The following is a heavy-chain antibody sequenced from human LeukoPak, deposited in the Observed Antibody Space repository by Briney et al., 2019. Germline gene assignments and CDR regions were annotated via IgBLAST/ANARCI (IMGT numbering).Heavy chain of an antibody. Sequence: ASVKVSCKASGYTFTSYGISWVRQAPGQGLEWMGWISAYNGNTNYAQKFQGRVTMTRDTSISTAYMELSRLRSDDTAVYYCARDSGLLSSSSDWGQGTLVTVSS. J-gene: IGHJ4*02. CDR2: ISAYNGNT. V-gene: IGHV1-18*01. CDR3: ARDSGLLSSSSD. D-gene: IGHD6-6*01. CDR1: GYTFTSYG.